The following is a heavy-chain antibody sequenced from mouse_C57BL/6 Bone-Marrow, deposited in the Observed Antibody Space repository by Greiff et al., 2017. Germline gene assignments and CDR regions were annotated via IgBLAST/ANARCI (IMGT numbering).Heavy chain of an antibody. J-gene: IGHJ1*03. D-gene: IGHD2-5*01. V-gene: IGHV1-72*01. CDR3: ARNYYSNYWYFDV. CDR2: IDPNSGGT. CDR1: GYTFTSYW. Sequence: QVQLKESGAELVRPGASVKLSCKASGYTFTSYWMHWVKQRPGRGLEWIGRIDPNSGGTKYNEKFKSKATLTVDKPSSTAYMQLSSLTSEDSAVYYCARNYYSNYWYFDVWGTGTTVTVSS.